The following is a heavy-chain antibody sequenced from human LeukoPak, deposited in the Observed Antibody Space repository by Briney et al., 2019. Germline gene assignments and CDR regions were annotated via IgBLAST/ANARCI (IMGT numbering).Heavy chain of an antibody. CDR3: ARDIDYGDGNAFDI. J-gene: IGHJ3*02. V-gene: IGHV4-59*01. CDR2: IYYSGST. CDR1: GGSISSYY. D-gene: IGHD4-17*01. Sequence: SETLSLTCTVSGGSISSYYWSWIRQPPGKGLEWIGYIYYSGSTNYNPSLKSRVTISVDTSKNQFSLKLSSVTAADTAVYYCARDIDYGDGNAFDIWGQGTMVIVSS.